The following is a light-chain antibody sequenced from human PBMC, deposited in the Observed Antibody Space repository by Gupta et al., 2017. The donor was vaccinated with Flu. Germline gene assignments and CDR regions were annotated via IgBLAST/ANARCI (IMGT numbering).Light chain of an antibody. V-gene: IGKV3-11*01. J-gene: IGKJ1*01. CDR2: DAS. CDR3: QQRSNWPWT. CDR1: QSVSSY. Sequence: EIVLTQSPATLSLSPGERATLSCRASQSVSSYVAWYQQKPGQAPRLLIYDASNRATGIPARVSGSGSGTDFTLTIRSLEPEDFAVYYCQQRSNWPWTFGQGTKVEIK.